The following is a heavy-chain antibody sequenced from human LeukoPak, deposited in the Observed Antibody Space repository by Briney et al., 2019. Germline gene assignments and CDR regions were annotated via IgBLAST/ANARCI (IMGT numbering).Heavy chain of an antibody. Sequence: PSETLSLTCAVYGGSLSGYYWSWIRQPPGKGLEWIGEINHSGSTNYNPSLKSRVTISVDTSKNQFSLKLSSVTAADTAVYYCARGAAAGGYWGQGTLVTVSS. V-gene: IGHV4-34*01. D-gene: IGHD6-13*01. J-gene: IGHJ4*02. CDR2: INHSGST. CDR3: ARGAAAGGY. CDR1: GGSLSGYY.